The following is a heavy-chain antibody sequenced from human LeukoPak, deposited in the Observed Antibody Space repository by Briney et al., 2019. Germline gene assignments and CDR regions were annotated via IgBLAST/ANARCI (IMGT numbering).Heavy chain of an antibody. Sequence: HPGGSLRLSCAASGFTFSAYWMHWVRQAPGKGPVWVSRINSDGSSTSYADSVKGRFTISRDNAKNSLYLQMNSLRAEDTAVYYCAELGITMIGGVWGKGTTVTISS. D-gene: IGHD3-10*02. V-gene: IGHV3-74*01. CDR1: GFTFSAYW. CDR2: INSDGSST. CDR3: AELGITMIGGV. J-gene: IGHJ6*04.